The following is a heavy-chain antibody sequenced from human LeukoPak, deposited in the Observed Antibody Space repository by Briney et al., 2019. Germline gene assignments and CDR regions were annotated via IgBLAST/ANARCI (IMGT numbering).Heavy chain of an antibody. CDR2: IHPNSGGT. V-gene: IGHV1-2*02. D-gene: IGHD5-24*01. CDR3: ARDVRRDGYNLFDY. J-gene: IGHJ4*02. Sequence: ASVKVSCKASGYTFSVYYMHWVRQAPGEGLEWMGWIHPNSGGTNYAQKFQGRVTMTGDTSISTAYMELSRVTSDDTALYYRARDVRRDGYNLFDYWGQGTLVTVSS. CDR1: GYTFSVYY.